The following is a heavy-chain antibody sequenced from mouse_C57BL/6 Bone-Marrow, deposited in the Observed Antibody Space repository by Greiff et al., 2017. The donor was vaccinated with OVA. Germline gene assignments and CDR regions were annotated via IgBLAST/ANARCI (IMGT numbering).Heavy chain of an antibody. CDR3: ARGRYYYGSDWYFGV. Sequence: VQLQQSGPGLVQPSQSLSITCTVSGFSFTSYGVHWVRQSPGKGLEWLGVIWSGGSTDYNAAFISRLSISKDNSKIQFFFKMNSLQADDTAIYYCARGRYYYGSDWYFGVWGTGTTVTVS. D-gene: IGHD1-1*01. CDR1: GFSFTSYG. V-gene: IGHV2-2*01. J-gene: IGHJ1*03. CDR2: IWSGGST.